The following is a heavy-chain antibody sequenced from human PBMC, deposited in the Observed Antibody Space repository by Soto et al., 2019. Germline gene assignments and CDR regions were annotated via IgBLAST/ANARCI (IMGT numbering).Heavy chain of an antibody. CDR3: AVGFGGYYYFDY. CDR2: ISAYNGNT. Sequence: QVQLVQSGAEVKKPGASVKVSCKTSGYIFTNYRISWVRQAPGQGLEWMGWISAYNGNTNYPQKLQDRVTMTTDTSTSTAYMELRSLRADDTAVYYCAVGFGGYYYFDYWGQGTLVTVSS. J-gene: IGHJ4*02. CDR1: GYIFTNYR. D-gene: IGHD3-3*01. V-gene: IGHV1-18*01.